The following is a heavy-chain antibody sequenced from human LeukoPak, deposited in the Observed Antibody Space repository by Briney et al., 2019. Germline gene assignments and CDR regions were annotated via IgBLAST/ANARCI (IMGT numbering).Heavy chain of an antibody. CDR3: APSVREGY. V-gene: IGHV3-23*01. J-gene: IGHJ4*02. D-gene: IGHD5-24*01. CDR2: ISGSGGST. Sequence: GGSLRLSCAASGFTFSSYPLSGVGKAPGKGLEWVSAISGSGGSTYYADSVKGRFTISRDNSKNTLYLQMNSLRAEDTAVYYCAPSVREGYWGQGTLVTVSS. CDR1: GFTFSSYP.